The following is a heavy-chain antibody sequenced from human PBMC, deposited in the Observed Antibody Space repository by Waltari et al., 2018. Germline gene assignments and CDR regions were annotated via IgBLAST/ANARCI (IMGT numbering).Heavy chain of an antibody. Sequence: QLQLQESGPGLVKPSATLSLTCTVSGGSISSSSYYWGWIRQPPGKGLEWIGSIYYSGSTYYNPSLKSRVTISVDTSKNQFSLKLSSVTAADTAVYYCALSATRAGSDAFDIWGQGTMVTVSS. CDR3: ALSATRAGSDAFDI. CDR1: GGSISSSSYY. CDR2: IYYSGST. V-gene: IGHV4-39*01. J-gene: IGHJ3*02. D-gene: IGHD6-25*01.